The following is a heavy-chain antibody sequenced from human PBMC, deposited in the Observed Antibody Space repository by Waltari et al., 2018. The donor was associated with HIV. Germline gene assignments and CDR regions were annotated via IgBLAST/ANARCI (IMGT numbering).Heavy chain of an antibody. CDR1: ASSISSNYY. Sequence: QVQLQESGPRLVKASETLSLTCTVSASSISSNYYWGWIRQPPGKGLQWIGSIYRTGTTYYNPSLKSRVTISADLSKNQFSLKLTSVSAADTAMYYCARDQDYYDSSGYTCYAFDIWGQGTSVTVSS. D-gene: IGHD3-22*01. J-gene: IGHJ3*02. CDR3: ARDQDYYDSSGYTCYAFDI. CDR2: IYRTGTT. V-gene: IGHV4-38-2*02.